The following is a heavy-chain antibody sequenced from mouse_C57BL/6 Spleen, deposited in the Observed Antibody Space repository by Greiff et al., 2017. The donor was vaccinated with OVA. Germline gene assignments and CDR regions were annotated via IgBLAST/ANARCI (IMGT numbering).Heavy chain of an antibody. V-gene: IGHV2-2*01. J-gene: IGHJ4*01. CDR1: GFSLTSYG. CDR3: ARDTTRAMDY. CDR2: LWSGGST. D-gene: IGHD1-1*01. Sequence: VPLPPSGPGLVQPSQCLSITCTVSGFSLTSYGIHWVRQSPGKGLEWLGVLWSGGSTDYTAAFISRQSISKDNSKGQVFFKMNSLQADDTARYYCARDTTRAMDYWGQGTSVTVSS.